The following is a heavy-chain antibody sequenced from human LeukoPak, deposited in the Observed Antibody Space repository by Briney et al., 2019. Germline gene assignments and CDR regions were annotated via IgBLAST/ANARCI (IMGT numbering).Heavy chain of an antibody. Sequence: GSLRLSCAASGFTFSSYAMSWVRQAPGKGLEWVALISYDGSKKYYAESVKGRFTISRDNSKNTLYLQMNSLRPEDTAVYYCARNNIFGYACGWPLDYWGQGTLVTVSS. D-gene: IGHD6-19*01. J-gene: IGHJ4*02. CDR1: GFTFSSYA. CDR2: ISYDGSKK. V-gene: IGHV3-30-3*01. CDR3: ARNNIFGYACGWPLDY.